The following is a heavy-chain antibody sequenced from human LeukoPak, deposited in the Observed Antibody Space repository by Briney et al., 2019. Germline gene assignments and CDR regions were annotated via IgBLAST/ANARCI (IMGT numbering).Heavy chain of an antibody. CDR3: ARDTAMVLYYFDY. J-gene: IGHJ4*02. Sequence: ASVKVSCKASGYTFTSYAMHWVRQDPGQRLEWMGWINAGNGNTKYSQKFLGRVTITRDTSASTVYMELSSLRSEDTAVYYCARDTAMVLYYFDYWGQGTLVTVSS. D-gene: IGHD5-18*01. CDR1: GYTFTSYA. CDR2: INAGNGNT. V-gene: IGHV1-3*01.